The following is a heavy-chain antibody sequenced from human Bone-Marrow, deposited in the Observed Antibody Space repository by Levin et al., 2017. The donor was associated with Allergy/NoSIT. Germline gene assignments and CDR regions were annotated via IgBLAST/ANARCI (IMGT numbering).Heavy chain of an antibody. CDR1: GFTFSRYA. D-gene: IGHD3-10*01. Sequence: GGSLRLSCEGSGFTFSRYAMSWVRQAPGKGLEWVSCVSGSGGVTYHAASVKGRFTISRDNSENTLYLQMNSLRAEDTAIYYCATAKDSGSYYRVDYWGQGALVTVSS. V-gene: IGHV3-23*01. CDR2: VSGSGGVT. J-gene: IGHJ4*02. CDR3: ATAKDSGSYYRVDY.